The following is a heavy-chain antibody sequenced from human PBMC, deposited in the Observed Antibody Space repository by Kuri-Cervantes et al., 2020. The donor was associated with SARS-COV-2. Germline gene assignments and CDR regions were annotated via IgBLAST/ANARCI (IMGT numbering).Heavy chain of an antibody. CDR3: ARGISRSYVYYDYGMNV. V-gene: IGHV3-30*04. J-gene: IGHJ6*02. D-gene: IGHD1-26*01. CDR1: GFTFSSYA. CDR2: ISYDGSNK. Sequence: GGSLRLSCAGSGFTFSSYAMHWVRQAPGKGLEWVAVISYDGSNKYYADSVKGRFTISRDNSKNTLYMQMNSLRAKDTAVYYCARGISRSYVYYDYGMNVWGQGPTVTVSS.